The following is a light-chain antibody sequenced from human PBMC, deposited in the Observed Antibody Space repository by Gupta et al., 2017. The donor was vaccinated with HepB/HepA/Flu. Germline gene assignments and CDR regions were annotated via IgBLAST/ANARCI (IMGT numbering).Light chain of an antibody. CDR1: QNVNSR. V-gene: IGKV3-15*01. CDR2: DAS. J-gene: IGKJ2*01. Sequence: ETVMTQSPATLSVSPGERASLSCRAGQNVNSRLAWYQQKPGQAPRLLIYDASTRATGIAARFSGSGSGTEFTLTVSSLQSEDFAVYYCQQDNYWPSTFGLGTXLEIK. CDR3: QQDNYWPST.